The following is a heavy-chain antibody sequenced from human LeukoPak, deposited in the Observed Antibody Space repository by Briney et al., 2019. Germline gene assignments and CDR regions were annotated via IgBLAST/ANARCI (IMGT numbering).Heavy chain of an antibody. CDR3: ARDDSSSSANAFDI. J-gene: IGHJ3*02. CDR1: GYTFTGYH. V-gene: IGHV1-2*02. CDR2: INSNTGGT. Sequence: ASVKVSCEASGYTFTGYHMHCVRPAPGQGLEWMGWINSNTGGTHDAQEFQGRVTMTRDTSISTAYMDMSSLRSDDTAVYYCARDDSSSSANAFDIWGQGTMVSVSS. D-gene: IGHD6-6*01.